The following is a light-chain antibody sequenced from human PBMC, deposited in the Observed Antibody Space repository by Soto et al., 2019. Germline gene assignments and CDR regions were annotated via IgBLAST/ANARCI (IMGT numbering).Light chain of an antibody. CDR1: QSVSSN. V-gene: IGKV3-15*01. CDR3: QQYNQWPVCT. J-gene: IGKJ1*01. CDR2: GAS. Sequence: EIVMTQSPATLSVSPGERATLSCRASQSVSSNLAWYQQRLGQAPRLLIYGASTRATGIPARFSGSGSGTEFTLTISSLQSEDFAVYHCQQYNQWPVCTFGQGTKVEIK.